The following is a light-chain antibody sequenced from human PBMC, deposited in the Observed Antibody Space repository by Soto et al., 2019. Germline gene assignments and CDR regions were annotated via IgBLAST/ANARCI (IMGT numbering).Light chain of an antibody. Sequence: IMMTQSPATLSVSPGEGATLSCRASQSVGSNLAWYQQKPGQSPRLLIYGASTRATGIPARFSGSGSGTEFTLTISRLQSEDFAVYYCQQYNDRPPWTFGQGTKVDIK. J-gene: IGKJ1*01. CDR1: QSVGSN. V-gene: IGKV3-15*01. CDR2: GAS. CDR3: QQYNDRPPWT.